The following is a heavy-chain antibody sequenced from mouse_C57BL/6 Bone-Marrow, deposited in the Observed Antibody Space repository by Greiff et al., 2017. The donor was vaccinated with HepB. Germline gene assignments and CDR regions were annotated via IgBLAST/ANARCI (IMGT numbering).Heavy chain of an antibody. CDR2: INPSTGGT. D-gene: IGHD2-4*01. CDR1: GYSFTGYY. V-gene: IGHV1-42*01. CDR3: AREELGYDYDVWFAY. J-gene: IGHJ3*01. Sequence: EVMLVESGPELVKPGASVKISCKASGYSFTGYYMNWVKQSPEKSLEWIGEINPSTGGTTYNQKFKAKATLTVDKSSSTAYMQLKSLTSEDSAVYYCAREELGYDYDVWFAYWGQGTLVTVSA.